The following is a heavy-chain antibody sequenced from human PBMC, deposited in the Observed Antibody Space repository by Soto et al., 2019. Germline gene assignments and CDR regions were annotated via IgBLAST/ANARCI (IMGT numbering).Heavy chain of an antibody. J-gene: IGHJ3*01. V-gene: IGHV3-23*01. CDR3: GESWT. Sequence: EVQVLESGGGLVHPGGSLRLSCAASGFTISNYALRWVRQAPGKGLEWVSGISGSSDRTYYADSVKGRYTISQETYNKTVYHQVRCLRVEYASVDHCGESWTWGHGTIVTVS. CDR1: GFTISNYA. CDR2: ISGSSDRT.